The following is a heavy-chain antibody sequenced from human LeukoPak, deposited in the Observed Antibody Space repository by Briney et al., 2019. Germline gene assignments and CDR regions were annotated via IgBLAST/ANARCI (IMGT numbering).Heavy chain of an antibody. Sequence: PGGSLRLSCAASGLTFDDYAMHWVRQAPGKGLEWVSGISWNSGRIDYADSVKGRFTISRDNAKKSLYLQMNSLRAEYMALYYCAKSSTGYSSGWLQHWGQGTLVTVSS. CDR3: AKSSTGYSSGWLQH. J-gene: IGHJ1*01. CDR1: GLTFDDYA. CDR2: ISWNSGRI. V-gene: IGHV3-9*03. D-gene: IGHD6-19*01.